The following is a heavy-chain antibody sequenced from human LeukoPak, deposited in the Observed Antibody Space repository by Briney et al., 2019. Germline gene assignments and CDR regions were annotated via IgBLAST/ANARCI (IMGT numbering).Heavy chain of an antibody. J-gene: IGHJ4*02. V-gene: IGHV3-30*02. CDR1: GFTFSSYG. Sequence: TGGSLRLSCAASGFTFSSYGMHWVRQAPGKGLEWVAFIRYDGSNKYYADSVKGRFTISRDNSKNTLYLQMNSLRAEDTAVYYCAKDGALRPGLFDYWGQGTLVTVSS. CDR3: AKDGALRPGLFDY. D-gene: IGHD4/OR15-4a*01. CDR2: IRYDGSNK.